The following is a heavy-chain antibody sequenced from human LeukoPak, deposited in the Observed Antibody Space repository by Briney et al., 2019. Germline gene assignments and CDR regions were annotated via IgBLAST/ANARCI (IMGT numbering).Heavy chain of an antibody. V-gene: IGHV3-23*01. CDR3: AKAGAVVVVAAKYFDY. J-gene: IGHJ4*02. CDR1: GFTFSNSA. CDR2: ISGSGDST. D-gene: IGHD2-15*01. Sequence: GGSLRLSCAASGFTFSNSAMSWVRQAPGKGLEWVSAISGSGDSTYYADSVKGRFTISRDNSKNTLYLQMNSLRAEDTAVYYCAKAGAVVVVAAKYFDYWGQGTLVTVSS.